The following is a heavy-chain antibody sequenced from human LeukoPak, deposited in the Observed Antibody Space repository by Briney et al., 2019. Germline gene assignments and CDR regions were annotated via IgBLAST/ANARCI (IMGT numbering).Heavy chain of an antibody. V-gene: IGHV4-38-2*02. J-gene: IGHJ6*03. CDR2: IYHSGST. D-gene: IGHD3-16*01. Sequence: PSETLSLTCTVSGYSISSGYYWGWIRQPPGKGLEWIGSIYHSGSTYYNPSLKSRVTISVDTSKNQFSLKLSSVTAADTAVYYCARDAPPLATRIRGKEKGGYMDVWGKGTTVTVFS. CDR1: GYSISSGYY. CDR3: ARDAPPLATRIRGKEKGGYMDV.